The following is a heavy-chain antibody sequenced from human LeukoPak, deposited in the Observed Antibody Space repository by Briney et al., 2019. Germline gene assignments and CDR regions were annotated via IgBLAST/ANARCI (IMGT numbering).Heavy chain of an antibody. CDR3: ARAVAVAGTYDY. J-gene: IGHJ4*02. D-gene: IGHD6-19*01. V-gene: IGHV3-7*01. Sequence: GGSLRLSCAASGFTFSRFWLSWVRHAPGKGLEWLANIKQDGSEKNYVDSVRGRFTISRDNAKNSLYLQMNSLRAEDTAVYYCARAVAVAGTYDYWGQGTLVTVSS. CDR1: GFTFSRFW. CDR2: IKQDGSEK.